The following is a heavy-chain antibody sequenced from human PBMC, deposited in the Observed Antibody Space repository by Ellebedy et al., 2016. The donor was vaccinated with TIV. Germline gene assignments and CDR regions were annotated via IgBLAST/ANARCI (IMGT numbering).Heavy chain of an antibody. V-gene: IGHV4-59*01. D-gene: IGHD2-15*01. CDR3: ARGVVATNWFDP. CDR2: VSYSGST. CDR1: GGSISSYY. J-gene: IGHJ5*02. Sequence: MPSETLSLICTVSGGSISSYYWSWIRQPLGKGLEWIGYVSYSGSTNYNPSLKSRVTISVDTSKNQFSLKLSSVTAADTAVYYCARGVVATNWFDPWGQGTLVTVSS.